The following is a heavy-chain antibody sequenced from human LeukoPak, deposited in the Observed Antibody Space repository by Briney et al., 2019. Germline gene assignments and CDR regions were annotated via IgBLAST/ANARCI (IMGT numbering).Heavy chain of an antibody. V-gene: IGHV3-23*01. CDR3: AKDSLGSLYYGVYSDY. J-gene: IGHJ4*02. D-gene: IGHD4-17*01. CDR2: ISGSGGST. CDR1: GFTFSDYY. Sequence: PGGSLRLSCAASGFTFSDYYMSWIRQAPGKGLEWVSAISGSGGSTYYADSVKGRFTISRDNSKNTLYLQMNSLRAEDTAVYYCAKDSLGSLYYGVYSDYWGQGTLVTVSS.